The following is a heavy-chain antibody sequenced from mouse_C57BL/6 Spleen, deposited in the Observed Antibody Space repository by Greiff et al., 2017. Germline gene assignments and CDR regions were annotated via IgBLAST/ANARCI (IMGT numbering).Heavy chain of an antibody. D-gene: IGHD2-4*01. CDR1: GYTFTSYW. CDR3: ARSGVYDYDGYFDY. Sequence: LQQPGAELVKPGASVKLSCKASGYTFTSYWMHWVKQRPGRSLEWIGRIDPNSGGTKYNEKFKSKATLTVDKPSSTAYMQLSSLTSEDSAVYYCARSGVYDYDGYFDYWGQGTTLTVSS. J-gene: IGHJ2*01. CDR2: IDPNSGGT. V-gene: IGHV1-72*01.